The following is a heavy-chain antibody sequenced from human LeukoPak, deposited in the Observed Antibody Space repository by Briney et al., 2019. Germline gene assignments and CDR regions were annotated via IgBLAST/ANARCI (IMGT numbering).Heavy chain of an antibody. CDR3: ARIAAADALDDAFDI. V-gene: IGHV4-38-2*02. CDR2: IYHSGST. J-gene: IGHJ3*02. D-gene: IGHD6-13*01. CDR1: GYSISSGYY. Sequence: PSETLSLTCTVSGYSISSGYYWGWIRQPPGKGLEWIGSIYHSGSTYYNPSLKSRVTISVDTSKNQFSLKLSPVTAADTAVYYCARIAAADALDDAFDIWGQGTMVTVSS.